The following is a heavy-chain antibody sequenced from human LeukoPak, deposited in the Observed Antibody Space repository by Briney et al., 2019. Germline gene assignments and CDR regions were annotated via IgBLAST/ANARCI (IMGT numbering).Heavy chain of an antibody. CDR3: ARDTPAADY. CDR2: ISAYNGNT. Sequence: ASVKVSCKASGYTFTSYGISWVRQAPGQRLEWMGWISAYNGNTHYAQKFQGRVTMTRNTSISAAYMELSSLRSEDTAVYYCARDTPAADYWGQGTLVTVSS. CDR1: GYTFTSYG. D-gene: IGHD6-13*01. V-gene: IGHV1-18*01. J-gene: IGHJ4*02.